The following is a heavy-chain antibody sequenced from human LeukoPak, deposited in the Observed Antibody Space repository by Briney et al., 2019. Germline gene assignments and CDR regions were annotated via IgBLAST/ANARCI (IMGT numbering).Heavy chain of an antibody. CDR1: GYTFTSYA. D-gene: IGHD4-17*01. CDR2: INAGNGNT. J-gene: IGHJ4*02. V-gene: IGHV1-3*01. Sequence: GASVKVSCKASGYTFTSYAMHWVRQAPGQRLEWMGWINAGNGNTKYSQKFQGRVTITADESTSTAYMELSSLRSEDTAVYYCARSDPNYGDYPTSAFDYWGQGTLVTVSS. CDR3: ARSDPNYGDYPTSAFDY.